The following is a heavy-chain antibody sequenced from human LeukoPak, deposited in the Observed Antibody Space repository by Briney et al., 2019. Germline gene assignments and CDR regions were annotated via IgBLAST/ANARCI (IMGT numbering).Heavy chain of an antibody. Sequence: GGSLRLSCAASGFMFSSNWMSWVRLAPGKGLGWVASINSDGSEGYYADVVKGRFTISRDNAKNSLYLQINNLRAEDTAVYYCARSSYSSSSSVWGQGTMVTVSS. CDR3: ARSSYSSSSSV. CDR2: INSDGSEG. J-gene: IGHJ3*01. CDR1: GFMFSSNW. V-gene: IGHV3-7*03. D-gene: IGHD6-6*01.